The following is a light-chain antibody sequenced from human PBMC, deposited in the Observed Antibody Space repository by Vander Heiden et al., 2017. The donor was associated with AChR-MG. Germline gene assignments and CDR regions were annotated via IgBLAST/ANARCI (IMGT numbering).Light chain of an antibody. CDR2: DAS. CDR1: QSVSNF. CDR3: QQRGDWQHT. J-gene: IGKJ2*01. Sequence: IVLTQSPATLSLSPGERATLSCRASQSVSNFLAWYQQKPGPAPRLLIYDASNRATGIPARFSGSGSGTDFTLTIRSLELEDFAVYYCQQRGDWQHTFGQGTKLEIK. V-gene: IGKV3-11*01.